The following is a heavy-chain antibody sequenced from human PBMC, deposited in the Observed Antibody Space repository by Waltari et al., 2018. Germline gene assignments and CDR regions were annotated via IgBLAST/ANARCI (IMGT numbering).Heavy chain of an antibody. CDR1: GYTFTDCY. D-gene: IGHD6-6*01. Sequence: QVHLVQSGAEVKKPGASVKVSCETSGYTFTDCYIHWVRQAPGQGLEWMGWIKANSGATDSAQKFQGRLTMTRDTSISTAYMELNRLTFDDTAIYYCVKARPSEWFDPWGQGTLVTVSS. CDR2: IKANSGAT. CDR3: VKARPSEWFDP. V-gene: IGHV1-2*02. J-gene: IGHJ5*02.